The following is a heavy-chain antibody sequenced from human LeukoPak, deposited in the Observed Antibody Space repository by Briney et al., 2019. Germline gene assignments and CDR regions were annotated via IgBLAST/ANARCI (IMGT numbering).Heavy chain of an antibody. CDR3: ARGGVRGPHDY. Sequence: PGGSLRLSCAASGLTFDDYGMSWVRQAPGKGLEWVSGINWNGGSTGYADSVKGRFTISRDNAKNSLYLQMNSLRAEDTALYHCARGGVRGPHDYWGQGTLVTVSS. J-gene: IGHJ4*02. D-gene: IGHD3-10*01. CDR1: GLTFDDYG. CDR2: INWNGGST. V-gene: IGHV3-20*01.